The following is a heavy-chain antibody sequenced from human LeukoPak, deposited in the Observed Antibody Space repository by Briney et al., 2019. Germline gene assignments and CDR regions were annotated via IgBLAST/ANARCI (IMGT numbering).Heavy chain of an antibody. CDR3: TRVDPKAPGDYS. CDR2: INSDGSST. Sequence: QPGGSLRLSCAASGFTFSSFEMHWVRQAPGKGLEWVSRINSDGSSTKYADSVKGRFTISRDNAKNTLYVQMNNLRAEDTAVYYCTRVDPKAPGDYSWGRGTLVTVSS. CDR1: GFTFSSFE. J-gene: IGHJ4*02. D-gene: IGHD2-2*03. V-gene: IGHV3-74*03.